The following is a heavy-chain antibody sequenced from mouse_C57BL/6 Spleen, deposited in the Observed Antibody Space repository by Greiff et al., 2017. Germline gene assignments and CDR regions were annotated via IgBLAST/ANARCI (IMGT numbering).Heavy chain of an antibody. CDR2: MSYDGSN. J-gene: IGHJ3*01. CDR3: AFYYRAWFAY. D-gene: IGHD2-14*01. V-gene: IGHV3-6*01. CDR1: GYSITSGYY. Sequence: EVKLMESGPGLVKPSQSLSLTCSVTGYSITSGYYWNWIRQFPGNKLEWMGYMSYDGSNNYNPSLKNRISITRDTSKNQFFLKLNSVTTEDTATYYCAFYYRAWFAYWGQGTLVTVSA.